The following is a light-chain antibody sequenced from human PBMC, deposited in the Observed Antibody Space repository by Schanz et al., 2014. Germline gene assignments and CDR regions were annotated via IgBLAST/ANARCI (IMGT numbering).Light chain of an antibody. Sequence: QSVLTQPPSVSGAPGQSITISCTGSSSNIGAGYAVHWYQQLPGTAPKLLIYGTSNRPSGVPDRFSGSRSGTSASLAITGLQAEDEADYYCQSYDSSLSGRVVFGGGTKVTVL. V-gene: IGLV1-40*01. CDR2: GTS. J-gene: IGLJ2*01. CDR3: QSYDSSLSGRVV. CDR1: SSNIGAGYA.